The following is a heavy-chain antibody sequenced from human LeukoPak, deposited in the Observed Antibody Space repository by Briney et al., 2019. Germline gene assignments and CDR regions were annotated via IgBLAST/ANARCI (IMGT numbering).Heavy chain of an antibody. D-gene: IGHD1-26*01. Sequence: GGSLRLSCAASGFTFRNFAMSWVRQAPGKGLEWVSGISGSGGSTSHAESVKGRFTISRDNSRNTLYLQMNSLRAEDTAVYYCAKDGDSEAYWGQGTLVTVSS. CDR2: ISGSGGST. CDR3: AKDGDSEAY. V-gene: IGHV3-23*01. J-gene: IGHJ4*02. CDR1: GFTFRNFA.